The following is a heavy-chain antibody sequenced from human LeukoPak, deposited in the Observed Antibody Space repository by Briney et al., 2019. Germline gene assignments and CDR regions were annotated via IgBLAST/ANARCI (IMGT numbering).Heavy chain of an antibody. V-gene: IGHV3-30*04. D-gene: IGHD2-2*01. J-gene: IGHJ1*01. CDR3: ARVGVAWDIVVVPAAGYFQH. CDR1: GFTFSSYA. CDR2: ISYDGSNK. Sequence: GGSLRLSCAASGFTFSSYAMHWVRQAPGKGLEWVPVISYDGSNKYYADSVKGRFTISRDNSKNTLYLQMNSLRAEDTAVYYCARVGVAWDIVVVPAAGYFQHWGQGTLVTVSS.